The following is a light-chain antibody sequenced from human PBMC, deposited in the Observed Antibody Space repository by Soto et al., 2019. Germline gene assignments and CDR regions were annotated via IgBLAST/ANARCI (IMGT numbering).Light chain of an antibody. J-gene: IGKJ1*01. CDR3: QKYDSAPWT. V-gene: IGKV3-20*01. CDR1: QSVSSNF. Sequence: ENVLTQSPGTLSLSPGERATLSCRASQSVSSNFLAWYQQKPGQAPRLLIYGASNRATGIPDRFSGSGSGTDFTLTISRLEPEDVATYYCQKYDSAPWTFGQGTKVDIK. CDR2: GAS.